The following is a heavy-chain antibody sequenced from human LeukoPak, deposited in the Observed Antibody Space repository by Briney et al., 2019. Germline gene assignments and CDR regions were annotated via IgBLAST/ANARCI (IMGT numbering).Heavy chain of an antibody. V-gene: IGHV1-46*01. J-gene: IGHJ4*02. CDR2: INPSGGST. Sequence: ASVKVSCKASGYTFTSYYMHWVRQAPGQGLEWMGIINPSGGSTSYAQKFQGRVTMTRDTSISTAYMELSRLRSDDTAVYYCARDSTSDYWGQGTLVTVSS. CDR3: ARDSTSDY. CDR1: GYTFTSYY.